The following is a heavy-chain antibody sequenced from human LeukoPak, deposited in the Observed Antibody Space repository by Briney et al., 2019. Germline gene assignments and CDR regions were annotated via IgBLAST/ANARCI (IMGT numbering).Heavy chain of an antibody. Sequence: PGRSLRLSCAASGFTFSSYGMHWVPQAPGKGLEWVAVIWYDGSNKYYADSVKGRFTISRDNSKNTLYLQMNSLRAEDTAVYYCARRGGDSTGHQGDFDYWGQGTLVTVSS. CDR1: GFTFSSYG. CDR3: ARRGGDSTGHQGDFDY. CDR2: IWYDGSNK. V-gene: IGHV3-33*01. D-gene: IGHD3-22*01. J-gene: IGHJ4*02.